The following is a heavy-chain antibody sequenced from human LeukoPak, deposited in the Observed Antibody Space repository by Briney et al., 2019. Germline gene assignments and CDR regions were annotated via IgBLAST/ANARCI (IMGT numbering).Heavy chain of an antibody. CDR3: VQSTAWYRSSWYLIY. D-gene: IGHD6-13*01. CDR1: GFTFRNYA. CDR2: ISNVGTNE. J-gene: IGHJ4*02. V-gene: IGHV3-30-3*01. Sequence: PGGSLRLSCEVSGFTFRNYAMHWVRQAPGKGLEWVAVISNVGTNEYYGDSVKGRFTISRDNSKNTLDLQMNSLRAEDTAIYYCVQSTAWYRSSWYLIYWGQGILVTVSS.